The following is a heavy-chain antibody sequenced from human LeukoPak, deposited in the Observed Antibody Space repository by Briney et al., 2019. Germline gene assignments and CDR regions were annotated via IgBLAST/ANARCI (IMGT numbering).Heavy chain of an antibody. CDR2: INPSGGST. Sequence: RASVKVSCKASGYTFINYYIHWVRQAPGQGLEWMGIINPSGGSTSYAQKFQGRVTMTRDTSTSTVYMELSSLRSEDTAVYYCARVYFDAFDMWGQGTMVTVSS. CDR1: GYTFINYY. J-gene: IGHJ3*02. D-gene: IGHD3-10*01. V-gene: IGHV1-46*01. CDR3: ARVYFDAFDM.